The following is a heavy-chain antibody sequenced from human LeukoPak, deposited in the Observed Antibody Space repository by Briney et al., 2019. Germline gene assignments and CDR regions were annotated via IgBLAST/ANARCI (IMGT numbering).Heavy chain of an antibody. V-gene: IGHV4-31*03. D-gene: IGHD2-8*02. CDR2: IYYSGST. CDR3: ARVGRSGGFLIDY. CDR1: GGSISSGGYY. Sequence: PSETLSLTCTVSGGSISSGGYYWSWIRQHPGKGLEWIGYIYYSGSTYYNPSLKSRVTISVDTSKNQFSLKLSSVIAADTAVYYCARVGRSGGFLIDYWGQGTLVTVSS. J-gene: IGHJ4*02.